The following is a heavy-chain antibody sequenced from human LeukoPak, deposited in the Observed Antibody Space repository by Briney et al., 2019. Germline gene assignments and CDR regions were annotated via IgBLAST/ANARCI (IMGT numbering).Heavy chain of an antibody. D-gene: IGHD2-2*01. J-gene: IGHJ4*02. CDR1: GFTFSDYY. Sequence: GSLRLSCAASGFTFSDYYMSWIRQAPGKGLEWIGSIYYDGTTYYNPSLKSRVTISVDTSKNQFSLKLNSVTAADTAVYYCARHGGVCTSNTCFHFDSWGQGALVTVSS. V-gene: IGHV4-39*01. CDR3: ARHGGVCTSNTCFHFDS. CDR2: IYYDGTT.